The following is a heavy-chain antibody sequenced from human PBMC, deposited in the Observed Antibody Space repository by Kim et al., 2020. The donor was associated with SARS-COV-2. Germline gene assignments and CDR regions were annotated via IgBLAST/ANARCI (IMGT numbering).Heavy chain of an antibody. CDR3: ARFRAGLAY. V-gene: IGHV3-7*01. CDR2: INPDGSDK. CDR1: GFAFSTYS. J-gene: IGHJ4*02. Sequence: GGSLRLSCAASGFAFSTYSMSWIRQAPGKGLEWVANINPDGSDKHYLDSVKGRFTISRDNAKNSVYLQMSTLRVEDTALYYCARFRAGLAYWGQGSLVTVSS.